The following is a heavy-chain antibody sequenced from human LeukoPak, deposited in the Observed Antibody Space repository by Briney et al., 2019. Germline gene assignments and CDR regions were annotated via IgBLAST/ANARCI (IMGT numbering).Heavy chain of an antibody. CDR1: GDSISSSNW. Sequence: SETLSLTCAVSGDSISSSNWWSWVRQPPGKGLEWIGEIYHSGSTNYNPSLKSRVTISVDKSKNQFSLKLSSVTAADTAVYYCASTVTTEGAFDYWGQGTLVTVSS. CDR2: IYHSGST. J-gene: IGHJ4*02. CDR3: ASTVTTEGAFDY. D-gene: IGHD4-17*01. V-gene: IGHV4-4*02.